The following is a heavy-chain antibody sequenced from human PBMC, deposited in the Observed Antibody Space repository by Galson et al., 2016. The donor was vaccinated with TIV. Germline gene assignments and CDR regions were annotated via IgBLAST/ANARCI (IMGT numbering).Heavy chain of an antibody. D-gene: IGHD3-10*01. CDR2: IKSRADGATP. J-gene: IGHJ4*01. Sequence: SLRLSCAGSGLIFTDAWMSWVRQAPGKGLEWVGRIKSRADGATPDYAASVVGRFTISRDDSKNTLYLQMTSLKTEDSALYYCATGETGRGSVSYYAPIGDYWGHGTLVTVSS. CDR3: ATGETGRGSVSYYAPIGDY. V-gene: IGHV3-15*01. CDR1: GLIFTDAW.